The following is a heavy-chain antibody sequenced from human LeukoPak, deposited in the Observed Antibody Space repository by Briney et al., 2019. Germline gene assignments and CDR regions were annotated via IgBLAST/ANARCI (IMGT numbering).Heavy chain of an antibody. V-gene: IGHV4-4*07. CDR1: GGSISSNY. Sequence: SETLSLTCSVSGGSISSNYWSWIRQPPGKGLEWIGRIYTSGTTHYNPSLKSRVTMSVDTSKNQFSLKLSSVTAADTAVYYCARLSTVTTSFDYWGQGTLVTVSS. CDR2: IYTSGTT. CDR3: ARLSTVTTSFDY. J-gene: IGHJ4*02. D-gene: IGHD4-17*01.